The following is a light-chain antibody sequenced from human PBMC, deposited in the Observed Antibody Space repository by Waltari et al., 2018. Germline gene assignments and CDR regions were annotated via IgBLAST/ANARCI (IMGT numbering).Light chain of an antibody. CDR1: DSDIGRNY. V-gene: IGLV1-47*01. Sequence: QSVLTQPASASGTPGQRVTISCSGGDSDIGRNYVYWYQQFPGSAPKLLICKNDQRPPGVPARFSGSKSGTSASLAISGLRSEDEAEYSCETWDESLGAIFGGGTKLTVV. J-gene: IGLJ2*01. CDR2: KND. CDR3: ETWDESLGAI.